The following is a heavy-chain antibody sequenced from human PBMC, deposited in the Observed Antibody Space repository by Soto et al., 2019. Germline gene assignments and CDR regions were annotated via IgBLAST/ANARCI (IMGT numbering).Heavy chain of an antibody. D-gene: IGHD1-1*01. CDR2: ISYDGSNK. Sequence: QVQLVESGGGVVQPGRYLRISCAASGFTFSSYAMHWVRQAPGKGREWVAVISYDGSNKYYADSVKGRFTISRDNSKNTLYLQMNSLRAEDTAVYYCARDRLRYNWNDFPYYYYGMDVWGQGTTVTVS. V-gene: IGHV3-30-3*01. CDR1: GFTFSSYA. CDR3: ARDRLRYNWNDFPYYYYGMDV. J-gene: IGHJ6*02.